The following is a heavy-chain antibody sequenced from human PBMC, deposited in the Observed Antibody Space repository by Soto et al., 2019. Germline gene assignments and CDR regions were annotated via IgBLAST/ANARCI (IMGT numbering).Heavy chain of an antibody. J-gene: IGHJ3*02. D-gene: IGHD3-22*01. CDR3: ARATYYYDSSGYYLDAFDI. Sequence: SGGYYWSWIRQHPGKGLEWIGYIYYSGSTYYNPSLKSRVTISVDTSKNQFSLKLSSVTAADTAVYYCARATYYYDSSGYYLDAFDIWGQGTMVTVSS. CDR1: SGGYY. V-gene: IGHV4-31*02. CDR2: IYYSGST.